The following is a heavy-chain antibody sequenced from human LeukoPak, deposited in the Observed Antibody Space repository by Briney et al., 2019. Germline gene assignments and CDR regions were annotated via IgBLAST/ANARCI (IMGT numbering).Heavy chain of an antibody. V-gene: IGHV3-48*01. D-gene: IGHD3-16*02. CDR1: GFTFSSYS. CDR2: ISSSSSTI. J-gene: IGHJ4*02. CDR3: ARDRDYDYVWGSYRYPGIDY. Sequence: GGSLRLSCAASGFTFSSYSMNWVRQAPGKGLEWVSYISSSSSTIYYADSVKGRFTISRDNAKNSLYLQMNSLRAEDTAVYYCARDRDYDYVWGSYRYPGIDYWGQGTLVTVSS.